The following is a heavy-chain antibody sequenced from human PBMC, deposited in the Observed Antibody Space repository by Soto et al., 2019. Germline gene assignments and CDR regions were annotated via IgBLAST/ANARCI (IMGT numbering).Heavy chain of an antibody. D-gene: IGHD2-2*02. CDR3: AKDRIQDCTSSSCYRGGDS. V-gene: IGHV3-23*01. CDR1: GFNFNFFA. CDR2: ISGSGSGT. Sequence: GGSLRLSCVASGFNFNFFAMSWVRRAPGKGLEWVSAISGSGSGTSYSDSVKGRFTISRDNPKNTLFLEMKSLRPEDAAVYYCAKDRIQDCTSSSCYRGGDSWGHGTRVTVSS. J-gene: IGHJ5*01.